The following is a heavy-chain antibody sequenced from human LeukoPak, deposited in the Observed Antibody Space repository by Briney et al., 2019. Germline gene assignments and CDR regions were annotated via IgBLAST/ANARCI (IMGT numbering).Heavy chain of an antibody. CDR2: IYHSGST. CDR1: GGSISSSNW. V-gene: IGHV4-4*02. Sequence: MPSGTLSLTCAVSGGSISSSNWWSWVRQPPGKGLEWIGEIYHSGSTNYNPSLKSRVTISVDKSKNQFSLKLSSVTAADTAVYYCARGYGSGSSIIDYWGQGTLVTVSS. J-gene: IGHJ4*02. D-gene: IGHD3-10*01. CDR3: ARGYGSGSSIIDY.